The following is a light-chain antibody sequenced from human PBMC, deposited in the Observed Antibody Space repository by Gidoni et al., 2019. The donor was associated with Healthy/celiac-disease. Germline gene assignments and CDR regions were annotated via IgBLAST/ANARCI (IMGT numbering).Light chain of an antibody. V-gene: IGLV1-40*01. CDR3: QSYDSSLSGYVV. CDR1: SSNIGAGYD. CDR2: GNS. J-gene: IGLJ2*01. Sequence: QSVLTQPPSVSGAPGQRVTISCTGSSSNIGAGYDVHWYQELPGTAPKLLIYGNSNRPSGVPERFSGPKSGTSASLAITGLQAEDEADYYCQSYDSSLSGYVVFGGGTKLTVL.